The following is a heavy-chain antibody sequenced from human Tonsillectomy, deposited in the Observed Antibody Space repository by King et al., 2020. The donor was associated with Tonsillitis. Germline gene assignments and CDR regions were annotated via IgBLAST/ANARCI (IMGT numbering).Heavy chain of an antibody. CDR1: GGTFSGYA. D-gene: IGHD1-26*01. CDR3: ARDTMTGRRKGVIDY. CDR2: FIPIFATA. Sequence: VQLVESGAEVKKPGSSVTVSCKASGGTFSGYAISWVRQAPGQGLEWMGGFIPIFATANYAQKFQGRVTITADESTSTAYMELSSLRSEDTAVYYCARDTMTGRRKGVIDYWGQGTLVTVSS. V-gene: IGHV1-69*01. J-gene: IGHJ4*02.